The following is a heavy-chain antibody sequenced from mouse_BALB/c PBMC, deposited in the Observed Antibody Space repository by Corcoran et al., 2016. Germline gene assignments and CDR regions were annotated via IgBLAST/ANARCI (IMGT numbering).Heavy chain of an antibody. CDR3: AREPYAMDY. V-gene: IGHV9-3-1*01. Sequence: QIQLVQSGPELKKTGETVKISCKASGDTFTNYGMNWVKQAPGKGLKWMGWINTYTGEPTYADDFKGRSAFSVETSASTAYLQINILKNEDTSTYFCAREPYAMDYWGQGTSVTVSS. CDR2: INTYTGEP. CDR1: GDTFTNYG. J-gene: IGHJ4*01.